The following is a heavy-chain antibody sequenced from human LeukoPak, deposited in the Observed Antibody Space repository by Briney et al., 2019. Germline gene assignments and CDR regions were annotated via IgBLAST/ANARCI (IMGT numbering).Heavy chain of an antibody. J-gene: IGHJ4*02. D-gene: IGHD3-22*01. Sequence: PGRSLRPSCAASGFTFDDYAMHWVRQAPGKGLEWVSGISWNSGSIGYADSVKGRLTISRDNAKNSLYLQMNSLRAEDTALYYCAKAYYYDSSGYYDYWGQGTLVTVSS. V-gene: IGHV3-9*01. CDR3: AKAYYYDSSGYYDY. CDR2: ISWNSGSI. CDR1: GFTFDDYA.